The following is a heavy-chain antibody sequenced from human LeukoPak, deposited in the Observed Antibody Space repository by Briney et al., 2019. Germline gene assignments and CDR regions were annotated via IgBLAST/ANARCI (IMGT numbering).Heavy chain of an antibody. J-gene: IGHJ4*02. CDR2: IKSNTDGGTT. CDR1: GFTFSDAW. D-gene: IGHD2-2*02. V-gene: IGHV3-15*01. CDR3: TTQLLYEHNFDY. Sequence: GGSLRLSCAASGFTFSDAWMSWVRQTPGKGLEWVGRIKSNTDGGTTDFAAPVKGRFTISRDDSENALYLQMNSLKTEDTAVYYCTTQLLYEHNFDYWGQGTLVTVSS.